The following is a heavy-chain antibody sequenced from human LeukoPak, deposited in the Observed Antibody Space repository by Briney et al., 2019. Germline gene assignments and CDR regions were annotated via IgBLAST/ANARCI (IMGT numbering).Heavy chain of an antibody. J-gene: IGHJ4*02. Sequence: SETLSLTCTVYGGSFSGYYWSWIRQPPGKGLEWIGEINHSGGTNYNPSLKSRVTISVDTSKKQFSLKLSSVTAADTAVYYCARGSSSSWYGLDYWGQGTLVTVSS. CDR2: INHSGGT. CDR1: GGSFSGYY. D-gene: IGHD6-13*01. V-gene: IGHV4-34*01. CDR3: ARGSSSSWYGLDY.